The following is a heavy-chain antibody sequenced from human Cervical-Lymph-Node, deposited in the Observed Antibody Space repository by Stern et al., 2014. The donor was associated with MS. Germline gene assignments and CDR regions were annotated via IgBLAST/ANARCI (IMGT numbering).Heavy chain of an antibody. CDR1: GFTFSNSG. Sequence: QLVQSGPEVKKPGSSVKVSCKASGFTFSNSGVQWVRQTRGQRLEWIGWIVVGSGKTNYAQKFQERVTITRDRSTSTAYMELISLRSEDTAVFYFAAGDTVAMLGTAIDAFDIWGQGTMVTVSS. CDR3: AAGDTVAMLGTAIDAFDI. J-gene: IGHJ3*02. V-gene: IGHV1-58*01. D-gene: IGHD4-17*01. CDR2: IVVGSGKT.